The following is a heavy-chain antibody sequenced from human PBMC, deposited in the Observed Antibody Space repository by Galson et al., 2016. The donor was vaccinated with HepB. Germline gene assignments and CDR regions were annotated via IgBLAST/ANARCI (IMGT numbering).Heavy chain of an antibody. V-gene: IGHV4-31*03. CDR1: GVSIRNSGRY. CDR3: TTSWYYDSWSGHSHEGWFDH. J-gene: IGHJ5*02. D-gene: IGHD3-3*01. Sequence: TLSLTCSVSGVSIRNSGRYWTWVRQHPGQGLEWIGYISHSGSAYYNLSLRSRLTISVGTSENQFSLKPSSVTAADTAMYYCTTSWYYDSWSGHSHEGWFDHWGQGILVTVSS. CDR2: ISHSGSA.